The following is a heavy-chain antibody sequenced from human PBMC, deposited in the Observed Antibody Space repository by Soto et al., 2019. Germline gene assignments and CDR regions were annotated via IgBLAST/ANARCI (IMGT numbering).Heavy chain of an antibody. J-gene: IGHJ4*02. CDR1: GFSVSSNY. Sequence: EVQLVEAGGGLIQPGGSLRLSCAASGFSVSSNYMSWVRRAPGEGLEWVSFIHRDDSTYYADSVRGRFTISRDSSENALYLHMTSLPAEDTAVYYCAISSTWPGFFDYWGQGTVVSVSS. CDR2: IHRDDST. D-gene: IGHD2-2*01. V-gene: IGHV3-53*01. CDR3: AISSTWPGFFDY.